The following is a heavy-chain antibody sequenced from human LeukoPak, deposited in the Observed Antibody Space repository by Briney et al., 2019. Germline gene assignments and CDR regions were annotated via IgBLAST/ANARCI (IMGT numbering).Heavy chain of an antibody. CDR3: ARRWVYDKRAFDA. D-gene: IGHD3-16*01. CDR2: IYYSGST. CDR1: GGSISSYY. J-gene: IGHJ3*01. V-gene: IGHV4-59*08. Sequence: KASETLSLTCTVSGGSISSYYWSWIRQPPGKGLEWIGYIYYSGSTNYNPSLKSRVTISVDTSKNQFSLKLSSVTAADTAVYYCARRWVYDKRAFDAWGQGTMVTVSS.